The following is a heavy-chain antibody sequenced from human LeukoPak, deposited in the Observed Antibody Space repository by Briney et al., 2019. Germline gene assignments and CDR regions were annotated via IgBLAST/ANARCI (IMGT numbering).Heavy chain of an antibody. CDR3: AKEPAPHYGDYVGFAFDI. CDR1: GFTFSSYA. J-gene: IGHJ3*02. D-gene: IGHD4-17*01. Sequence: GGSLRLSCAASGFTFSSYAMSWVRQAPGKGLERVSAISGSGGSTYYADSVKGRFTISRDNSKNTLYLQMNSLRAEDTAVYYCAKEPAPHYGDYVGFAFDIWGQGTMVTVSS. CDR2: ISGSGGST. V-gene: IGHV3-23*01.